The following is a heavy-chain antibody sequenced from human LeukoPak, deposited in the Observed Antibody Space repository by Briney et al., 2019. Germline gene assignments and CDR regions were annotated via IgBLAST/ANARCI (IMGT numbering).Heavy chain of an antibody. J-gene: IGHJ4*02. Sequence: LETLSLTCAVYGGSFSGYYWSWIRQPPAKGLEWIGEINHSGSTNYNPSLKSRVTISVDTSKNQFSLKLSSVTAADTAVYAREGFEQQLGVGECYFDYWGQGTLVTVSS. CDR3: EGFEQQLGVGECYFDY. CDR1: GGSFSGYY. D-gene: IGHD6-13*01. CDR2: INHSGST. V-gene: IGHV4-34*01.